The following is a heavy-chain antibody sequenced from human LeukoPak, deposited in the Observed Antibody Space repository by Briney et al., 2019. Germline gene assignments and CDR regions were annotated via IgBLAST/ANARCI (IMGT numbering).Heavy chain of an antibody. CDR2: ISWDGGST. CDR1: GFTFDDYA. J-gene: IGHJ6*03. CDR3: AKEFGNDFWSGSYYYMDV. V-gene: IGHV3-43D*04. Sequence: GGSLRLSCAASGFTFDDYAMHWVRQAPGKGLEWVSLISWDGGSTYYADSVKGRFTISRDNSKNSLYLQMNSLRAEATALYYCAKEFGNDFWSGSYYYMDVWGKGTTVTVSS. D-gene: IGHD3-3*01.